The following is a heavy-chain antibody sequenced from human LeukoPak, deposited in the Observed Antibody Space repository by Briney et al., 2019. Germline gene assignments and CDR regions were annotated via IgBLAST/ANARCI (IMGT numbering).Heavy chain of an antibody. D-gene: IGHD6-13*01. Sequence: GASVKVSCKASGGTFSSYAISWVRQAPGQGLEWMGGIIPIFGTANYAQKFQGRVTITADKSTSTAYMELSSLRAEDTAVYYCARAAAAYYYYYYMDVWGKGTTVTISS. CDR2: IIPIFGTA. CDR3: ARAAAAYYYYYYMDV. J-gene: IGHJ6*03. V-gene: IGHV1-69*06. CDR1: GGTFSSYA.